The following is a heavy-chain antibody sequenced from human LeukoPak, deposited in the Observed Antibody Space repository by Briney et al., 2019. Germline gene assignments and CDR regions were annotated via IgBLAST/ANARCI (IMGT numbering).Heavy chain of an antibody. CDR3: ARDDGAAGFDY. CDR1: GGSISSYY. Sequence: SETLSLTCTVSGGSISSYYWSWIRQPPGKGLEWIGYIYHSGSTNYNPSLKSRVTISVDTSKNQFSLKLSSVTAADTAVYYCARDDGAAGFDYWGQGTLVTVSS. V-gene: IGHV4-59*01. J-gene: IGHJ4*02. CDR2: IYHSGST. D-gene: IGHD2-15*01.